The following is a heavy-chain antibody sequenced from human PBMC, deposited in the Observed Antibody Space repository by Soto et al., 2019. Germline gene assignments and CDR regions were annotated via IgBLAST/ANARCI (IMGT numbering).Heavy chain of an antibody. Sequence: ASVKVSCKASGITYTTYAIHWVRQAPGQGLEWMGWINTGNGNARYSQRFQGRVTLTTDTSASTAYMDVSSLTSEDTAVYYCARAISGYVSWGQGTLVTVSS. CDR2: INTGNGNA. CDR3: ARAISGYVS. CDR1: GITYTTYA. V-gene: IGHV1-3*04. D-gene: IGHD5-12*01. J-gene: IGHJ5*02.